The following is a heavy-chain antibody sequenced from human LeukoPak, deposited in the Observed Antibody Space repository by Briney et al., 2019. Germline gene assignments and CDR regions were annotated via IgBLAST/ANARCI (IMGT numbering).Heavy chain of an antibody. CDR2: ISSGGSTI. J-gene: IGHJ4*02. CDR3: AREPPGNYDSSGYYYAYFDC. V-gene: IGHV3-48*02. CDR1: GFTFSSYA. D-gene: IGHD3-22*01. Sequence: GGSLRLSCAASGFTFSSYAMSWVRQAPGKGLEWVSYISSGGSTIYYADSVKGRFTISRDNAKNSLYLQMNSLTDEDTAVYYCAREPPGNYDSSGYYYAYFDCWGQGTLVTVSS.